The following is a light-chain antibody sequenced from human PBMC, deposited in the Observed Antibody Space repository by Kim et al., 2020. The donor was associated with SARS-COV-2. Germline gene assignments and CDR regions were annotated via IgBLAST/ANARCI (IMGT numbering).Light chain of an antibody. CDR3: VAWDDSLNARV. CDR1: NSNIGGNG. Sequence: QLVLTQPPSASATPGQRVTISCSGSNSNIGGNGVNWYQQLPGTAPKLLIYRNDERPSGVPDRFSGSKSGTSASLGISGLQSEDEADYYCVAWDDSLNARVFGGGTQLTVL. CDR2: RND. V-gene: IGLV1-44*01. J-gene: IGLJ2*01.